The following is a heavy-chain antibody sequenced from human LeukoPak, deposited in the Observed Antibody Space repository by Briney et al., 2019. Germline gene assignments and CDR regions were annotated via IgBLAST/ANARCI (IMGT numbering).Heavy chain of an antibody. Sequence: AASVKVSCKASGYTFTSYDINWVRQATGHGLEWMGWINPNIGNTRYAQKFQGRVTITRRTSASTAYMELSSLRSEDTAVYYCARDLGYESSGFDYWGQGTLVTVSS. CDR3: ARDLGYESSGFDY. D-gene: IGHD3-22*01. J-gene: IGHJ4*02. CDR2: INPNIGNT. CDR1: GYTFTSYD. V-gene: IGHV1-8*03.